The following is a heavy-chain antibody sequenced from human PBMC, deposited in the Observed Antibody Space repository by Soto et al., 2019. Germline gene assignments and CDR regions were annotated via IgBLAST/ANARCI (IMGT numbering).Heavy chain of an antibody. J-gene: IGHJ4*02. CDR3: ARGPIRPGIAAAGTGLGFDY. D-gene: IGHD6-13*01. Sequence: PSETLSLTCVVYGGSFSGYYWSWIRQPPGKGLEWIGEINHSGSTNYNPSLKSRVTISVDTSKNQFSLKLSSVTAADTAVYYCARGPIRPGIAAAGTGLGFDYWGQGTLVTVSS. CDR1: GGSFSGYY. V-gene: IGHV4-34*01. CDR2: INHSGST.